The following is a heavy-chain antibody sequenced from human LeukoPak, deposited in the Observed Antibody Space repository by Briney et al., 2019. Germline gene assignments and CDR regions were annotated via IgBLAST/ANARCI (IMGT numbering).Heavy chain of an antibody. J-gene: IGHJ4*02. CDR1: GGSISSGGYY. Sequence: SETLSLTCTVSGGSISSGGYYWSWIRQHPGKGLEWIGYIYYSGSTYYNPSLKSRVTISVDTSKNQFSLKLSSVTAADTAVYYCARSSFKWYNWNLRFDYWGQGTLVTVSS. V-gene: IGHV4-31*03. D-gene: IGHD1-7*01. CDR2: IYYSGST. CDR3: ARSSFKWYNWNLRFDY.